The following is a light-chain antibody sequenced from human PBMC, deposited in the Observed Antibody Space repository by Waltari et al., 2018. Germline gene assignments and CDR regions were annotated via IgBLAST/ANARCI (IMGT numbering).Light chain of an antibody. CDR1: SRAVGSYTL. V-gene: IGLV2-23*02. Sequence: QSALTQPASVSGSPGPSITIPCPGPSRAVGSYTLFPWYQQHPGKAPKLMIYEVSKRPSGVSNRFSGSKSGNTASLTISGLQAEDEADYYCCSYAGSSTFPWVFGGGTKLTVL. CDR3: CSYAGSSTFPWV. J-gene: IGLJ3*02. CDR2: EVS.